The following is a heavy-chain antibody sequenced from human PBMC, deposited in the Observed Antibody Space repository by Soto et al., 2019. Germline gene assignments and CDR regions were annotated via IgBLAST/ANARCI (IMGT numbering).Heavy chain of an antibody. CDR3: AKYGAFSIAAAGTKSDYYYYMDV. D-gene: IGHD6-13*01. CDR2: ISWNSGSI. CDR1: GFTFDDYA. V-gene: IGHV3-9*01. Sequence: EVQLVESGGGLVQPGRSLRLSCAASGFTFDDYAMHWVRQAPGKGLEWVSGISWNSGSIGYADSVKGRFTISRDNAKNSLYLQMNSLRAEDTALYYCAKYGAFSIAAAGTKSDYYYYMDVWGNGTTVTVSS. J-gene: IGHJ6*03.